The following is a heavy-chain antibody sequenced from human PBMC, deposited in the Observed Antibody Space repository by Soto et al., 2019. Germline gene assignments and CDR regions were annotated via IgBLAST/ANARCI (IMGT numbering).Heavy chain of an antibody. CDR2: ISSGSDYI. CDR3: VRAHYGFWSANPPLDS. CDR1: GFTFTTYS. D-gene: IGHD3-3*01. Sequence: PGGSLRLSCAASGFTFTTYSMIWFRQAPGRGLEWVSSISSGSDYIFYADSLRGRFTISRDNAKNSLYLQMNSLRAEDTAVYYCVRAHYGFWSANPPLDSWGQGTLVTVSS. V-gene: IGHV3-21*01. J-gene: IGHJ4*02.